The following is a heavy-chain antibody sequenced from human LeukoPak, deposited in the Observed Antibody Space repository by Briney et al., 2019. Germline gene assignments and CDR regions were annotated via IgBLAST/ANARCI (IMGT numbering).Heavy chain of an antibody. J-gene: IGHJ4*02. CDR2: IYYSGST. Sequence: SETLSLTCTVSGGSISSYYWSWIRQPPGKGLEWIGYIYYSGSTNYNPSLKSRVTISVDTSKNQLSLKLSSVTAADTAVYYCARADYGGNSPATWFDYWGQGTLVTVSS. D-gene: IGHD4-23*01. CDR1: GGSISSYY. CDR3: ARADYGGNSPATWFDY. V-gene: IGHV4-59*01.